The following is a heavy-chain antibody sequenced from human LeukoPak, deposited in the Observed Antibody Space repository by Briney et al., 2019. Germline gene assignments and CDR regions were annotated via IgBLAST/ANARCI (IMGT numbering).Heavy chain of an antibody. J-gene: IGHJ5*02. CDR1: GGAFSSYH. CDR3: AREEGSGEDWFDP. D-gene: IGHD3-10*01. Sequence: PSETLSLTCAVSGGAFSSYHWGWIRQPAGKGLEWIGSIYSSGSTSYNPSLKSRVTMSVDTSKKQFSLKLSSVTAADTAVYYCAREEGSGEDWFDPWGQGTLVTVSS. CDR2: IYSSGST. V-gene: IGHV4-4*07.